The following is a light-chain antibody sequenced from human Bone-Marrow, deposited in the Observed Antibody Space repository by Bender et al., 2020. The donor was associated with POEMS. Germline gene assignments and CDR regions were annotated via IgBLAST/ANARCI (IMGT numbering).Light chain of an antibody. CDR3: QVWDSTTNQVV. CDR1: NIAAIS. CDR2: DDR. J-gene: IGLJ2*01. Sequence: SYVLTQPPSVSVAPGQTARLACGGNNIAAISVHWYQQKAGQAPILVLYDDRDRPPGIPERFSGSNIEDTATLSISRVEAGDEADYYCQVWDSTTNQVVFGGGTKLTVL. V-gene: IGLV3-21*02.